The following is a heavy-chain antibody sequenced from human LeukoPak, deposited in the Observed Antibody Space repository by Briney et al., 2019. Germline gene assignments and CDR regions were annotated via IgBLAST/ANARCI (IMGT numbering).Heavy chain of an antibody. CDR3: ARVRGDILTGWGLQCDY. CDR1: GFTFSSYA. V-gene: IGHV3-30*04. Sequence: GGSLRLSCAASGFTFSSYAMHWVRQAPGKGLEWVAVISYDGSNKYYADSVKGRFTISRDNSKNTLYLQMNSLRAEDTAVYYCARVRGDILTGWGLQCDYWGQGTLVTVSS. D-gene: IGHD3-9*01. CDR2: ISYDGSNK. J-gene: IGHJ4*02.